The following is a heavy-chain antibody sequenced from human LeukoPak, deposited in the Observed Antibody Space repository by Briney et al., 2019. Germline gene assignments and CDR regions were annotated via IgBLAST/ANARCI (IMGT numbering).Heavy chain of an antibody. CDR1: GGSISSYY. CDR3: ARSLIQFGRLWYFDL. CDR2: IYYSGST. D-gene: IGHD3-10*01. V-gene: IGHV4-59*01. J-gene: IGHJ2*01. Sequence: SETLSLTCTVSGGSISSYYWSWIRQPPGKGLEWIGYIYYSGSTNYNPSLKSRVTISVDTSKDQFSLKLSSVTAADTAMYYCARSLIQFGRLWYFDLWGRGTLVAVSS.